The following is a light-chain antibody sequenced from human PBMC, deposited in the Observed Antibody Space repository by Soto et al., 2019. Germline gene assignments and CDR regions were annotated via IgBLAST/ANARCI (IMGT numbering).Light chain of an antibody. CDR1: QSVSSHY. Sequence: EIVLTQSPGTLSMSPGERATLSCRASQSVSSHYLAWYQQKPGQAPRLLIFHTSTRATGIPDRFTGSGSGTDFTLTISRLEPEDFAVYYCQCYGDPPKTFGQGTKVDIK. CDR3: QCYGDPPKT. CDR2: HTS. J-gene: IGKJ1*01. V-gene: IGKV3-20*01.